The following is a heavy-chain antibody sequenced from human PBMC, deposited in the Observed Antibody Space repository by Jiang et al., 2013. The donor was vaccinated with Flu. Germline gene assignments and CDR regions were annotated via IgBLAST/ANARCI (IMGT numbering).Heavy chain of an antibody. CDR2: VSYSGST. CDR3: ARDLDYDSGYSDAFDI. J-gene: IGHJ3*02. CDR1: WRTSVVTA. Sequence: GLVKPSGDPVPHLQCLWWRTSVVTAGVGSGNSQGRGLEWIGCVSYSGSTHYNPSLRNRVTLSVDMSRNQFSLILTSVTAADTAVYHCARDLDYDSGYSDAFDIWGQGIMVSVSS. V-gene: IGHV4-59*01. D-gene: IGHD3-22*01.